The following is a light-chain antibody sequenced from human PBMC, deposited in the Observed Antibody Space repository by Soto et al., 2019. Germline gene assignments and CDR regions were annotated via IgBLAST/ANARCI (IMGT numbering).Light chain of an antibody. V-gene: IGKV1-39*01. J-gene: IGKJ5*01. CDR3: QQSYSTPPT. CDR1: QSISSY. Sequence: DIQMTQSPSSLSASVGDRVTITCRASQSISSYLNWYQQKPGKAPKLLIYAASSLQSGVPSRFSGSGSGTDFTLTISSLQPEDFATYYCQQSYSTPPTFGQGTQREIK. CDR2: AAS.